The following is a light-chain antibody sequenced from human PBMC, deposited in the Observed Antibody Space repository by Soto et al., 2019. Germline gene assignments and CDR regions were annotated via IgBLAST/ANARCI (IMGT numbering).Light chain of an antibody. CDR1: QSINHW. CDR2: DAS. CDR3: QQYDSHPYT. J-gene: IGKJ2*01. V-gene: IGKV1-5*01. Sequence: DIQMTQSPSSLSASVGDRVTITCRASQSINHWLAWYQQKPGKAPKFLIYDASTLRNGVPSRFSGRGSGTEFPLTISSLQPDDFATYYCQQYDSHPYTFGQGTKVDIK.